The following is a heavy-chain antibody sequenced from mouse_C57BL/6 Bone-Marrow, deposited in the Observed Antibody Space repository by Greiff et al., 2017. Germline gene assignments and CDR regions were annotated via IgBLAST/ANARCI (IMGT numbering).Heavy chain of an antibody. CDR2: IHPNSGST. CDR1: GYTFTSYW. V-gene: IGHV1-64*01. D-gene: IGHD2-2*01. Sequence: VQLQQPGAELVKPGASVKLSCKASGYTFTSYWMHWVKQRPGQGLEWIGMIHPNSGSTNYNEKFKSKATLTVDKSSSTASMQLSSLTSEDSAVYYCARGLRRSGFAYWGQGTLVTVSA. CDR3: ARGLRRSGFAY. J-gene: IGHJ3*01.